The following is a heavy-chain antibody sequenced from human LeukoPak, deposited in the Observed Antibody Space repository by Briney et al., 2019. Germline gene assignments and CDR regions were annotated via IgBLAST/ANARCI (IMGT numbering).Heavy chain of an antibody. J-gene: IGHJ5*02. Sequence: KPSETLSLTCTVSGGSISSSSYYWGWIRQPPGKGLEWIGSIYYSGSTYYNPSLKSRVTISVDTSKNQFSLKLSSVTAADTAVYYCARLKYGSSWGPTFDPWGQGTLVTVSS. CDR3: ARLKYGSSWGPTFDP. V-gene: IGHV4-39*01. D-gene: IGHD6-13*01. CDR1: GGSISSSSYY. CDR2: IYYSGST.